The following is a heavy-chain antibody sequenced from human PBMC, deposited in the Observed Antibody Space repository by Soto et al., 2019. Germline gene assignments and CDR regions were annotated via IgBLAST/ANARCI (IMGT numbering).Heavy chain of an antibody. CDR1: GYTCTGYY. V-gene: IGHV1-2*02. Sequence: ASVKVSCKASGYTCTGYYMHWVRQAPGQGLEWMGWINPNSGGTNYAQKFQGRVTMTRDTSISTAYMELSRLRSDDTAVYYCARASSSWSYYYYYGMDVWGQGTTVTVSS. J-gene: IGHJ6*02. CDR2: INPNSGGT. D-gene: IGHD6-13*01. CDR3: ARASSSWSYYYYYGMDV.